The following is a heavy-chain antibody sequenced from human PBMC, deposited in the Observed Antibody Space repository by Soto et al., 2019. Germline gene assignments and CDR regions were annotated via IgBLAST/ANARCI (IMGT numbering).Heavy chain of an antibody. CDR1: VLIVSSNY. Sequence: GGSLRLSCAASVLIVSSNYMSWVRQAPGKGLEWVGRIKSKTDGGTTGYAAPVKGRFTISRDDSKNTRYLQMNRLKTDDSAVYYCTTDDYPPWGYYDSSGYYVLADDDYYYGMDVWGQGTTVTVSS. J-gene: IGHJ6*02. CDR3: TTDDYPPWGYYDSSGYYVLADDDYYYGMDV. CDR2: IKSKTDGGTT. V-gene: IGHV3-15*01. D-gene: IGHD3-22*01.